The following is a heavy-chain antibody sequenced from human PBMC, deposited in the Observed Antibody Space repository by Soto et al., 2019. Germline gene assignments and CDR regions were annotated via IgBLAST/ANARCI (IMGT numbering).Heavy chain of an antibody. V-gene: IGHV1-2*04. D-gene: IGHD6-19*01. J-gene: IGHJ6*02. CDR1: GYTFTSYY. Sequence: ASVKVSCKASGYTFTSYYMHWVRQAPGQGLEWMGWINPNSGGTNYAQKFQGWVTMTRDTSISTAYMELSRLRSDDTAVYYCARGPYSSGWHGMDVWGQGTTVTVSS. CDR2: INPNSGGT. CDR3: ARGPYSSGWHGMDV.